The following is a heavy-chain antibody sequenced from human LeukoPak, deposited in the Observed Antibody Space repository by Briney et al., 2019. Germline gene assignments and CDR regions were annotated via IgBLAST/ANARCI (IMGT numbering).Heavy chain of an antibody. CDR3: ARATIEGYPSDY. D-gene: IGHD1-1*01. Sequence: WETLSLMCTVSGDSISIYYWSWIRQPPGEGLEWIGYIYYSGSTNYNTSLKSRVTISVDTSKNQFSLKLSSVTAADTAVYYCARATIEGYPSDYWGQGTLVTVSS. V-gene: IGHV4-59*01. CDR2: IYYSGST. CDR1: GDSISIYY. J-gene: IGHJ4*02.